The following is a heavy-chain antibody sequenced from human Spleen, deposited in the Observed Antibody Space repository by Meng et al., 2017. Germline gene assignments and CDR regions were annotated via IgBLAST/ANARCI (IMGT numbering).Heavy chain of an antibody. D-gene: IGHD3-10*01. CDR3: TRDRLPVITLRSLDY. J-gene: IGHJ4*02. CDR2: IRSKAYGGTT. CDR1: GFTFGDYA. Sequence: GESLKISCTASGFTFGDYAMSWVRQAPGKGLEWVGFIRSKAYGGTTEYAASVKGRSTISRDDSKSIAYLQMNSLKTEDTAVYYYTRDRLPVITLRSLDYWGQGTLVTVSS. V-gene: IGHV3-49*04.